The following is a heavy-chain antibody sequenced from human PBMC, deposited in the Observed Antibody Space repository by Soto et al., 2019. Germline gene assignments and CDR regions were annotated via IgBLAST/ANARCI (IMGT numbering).Heavy chain of an antibody. CDR1: ADIFNNYY. V-gene: IGHV1-46*02. Sequence: GASVKVSCKTSADIFNNYYMHWVRQAPGQGLEWMGVMTPSDSSTNYAQSFQGRVTMTRDTSTRTVYVELSSLRSEDTAVYYCAKHCGGDCSNGFDIWGQGTKVTVSS. J-gene: IGHJ3*02. CDR3: AKHCGGDCSNGFDI. D-gene: IGHD2-21*02. CDR2: MTPSDSST.